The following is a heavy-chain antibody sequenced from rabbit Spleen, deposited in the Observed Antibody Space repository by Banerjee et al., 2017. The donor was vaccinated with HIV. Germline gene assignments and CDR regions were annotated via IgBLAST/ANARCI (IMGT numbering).Heavy chain of an antibody. CDR2: INTGNGGT. V-gene: IGHV1S47*01. Sequence: QEQLVESGGGLVQPEGSLTLTCKASGFDFSTIAMNWVRQAPGKGLQWIGFINTGNGGTGYASWAKGRFPISKTSSTTVTLQMTSLTAADTATYFCARNYVNAFDPWGPGTLVTVS. J-gene: IGHJ2*01. CDR3: ARNYVNAFDP. CDR1: GFDFSTIA. D-gene: IGHD1-1*01.